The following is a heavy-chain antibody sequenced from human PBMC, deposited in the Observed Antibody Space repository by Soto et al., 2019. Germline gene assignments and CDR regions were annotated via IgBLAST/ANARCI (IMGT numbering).Heavy chain of an antibody. CDR3: ERPLEAGTTRGAFDI. CDR2: IYYSGST. J-gene: IGHJ3*02. D-gene: IGHD1-7*01. Sequence: SETLSLTCTVSGGSISSSSYYWGWIRQPPGKGLEWIGSIYYSGSTYYNPSLKSRVTISVDTSKNQFSLKLSSVTAADTAVYYCERPLEAGTTRGAFDIWGQGTMVTV. CDR1: GGSISSSSYY. V-gene: IGHV4-39*01.